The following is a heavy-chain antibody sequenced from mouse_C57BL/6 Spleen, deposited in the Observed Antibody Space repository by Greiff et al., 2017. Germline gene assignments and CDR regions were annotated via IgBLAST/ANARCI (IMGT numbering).Heavy chain of an antibody. Sequence: QVQLQQPGTELVKPGASVKLSCKASGYTFTSSWMHWVKQRPGQGLEWIGNINPSNGGTNYNEKFKSKATLTVDKSSSTAYMQLSSLTSEDSAVYYCARGGNPYWYFDVWGTGTTVTVSS. CDR2: INPSNGGT. CDR3: ARGGNPYWYFDV. J-gene: IGHJ1*03. CDR1: GYTFTSSW. V-gene: IGHV1-53*01.